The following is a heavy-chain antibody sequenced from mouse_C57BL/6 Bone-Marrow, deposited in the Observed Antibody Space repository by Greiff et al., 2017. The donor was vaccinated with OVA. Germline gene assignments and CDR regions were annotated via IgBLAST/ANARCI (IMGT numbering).Heavy chain of an antibody. CDR1: GIAFSRYW. CDR2: INPDSSTI. Sequence: EVKLVESGGGLVQPGGSLKLSCAASGIAFSRYWMSWVRRAPGKGLEWIGEINPDSSTINYAPSLKDKFIISRDNAKNTLYLQMSKVRSEDTALYYCARGGDYGNYDYWGQGTTLTVSS. CDR3: ARGGDYGNYDY. V-gene: IGHV4-1*01. J-gene: IGHJ2*01. D-gene: IGHD2-1*01.